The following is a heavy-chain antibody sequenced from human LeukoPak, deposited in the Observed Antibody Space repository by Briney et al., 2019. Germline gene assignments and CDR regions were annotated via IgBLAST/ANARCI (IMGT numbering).Heavy chain of an antibody. D-gene: IGHD3-10*01. V-gene: IGHV3-23*01. J-gene: IGHJ4*02. CDR2: ISGSGGST. Sequence: GGSLRLSCAASGFTFSSYAMSWVRQAPGKGLEWVSAISGSGGSTYYADSVKGRFTISRDNSKNTLYLQTNSLRAEDTAVYYCAKDLNYYGSGPIWGQGTLVTVSS. CDR1: GFTFSSYA. CDR3: AKDLNYYGSGPI.